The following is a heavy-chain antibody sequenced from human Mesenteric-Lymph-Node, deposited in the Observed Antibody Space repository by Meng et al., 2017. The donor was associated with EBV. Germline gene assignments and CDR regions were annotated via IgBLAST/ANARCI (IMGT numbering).Heavy chain of an antibody. V-gene: IGHV1-46*01. J-gene: IGHJ4*02. CDR1: GYTFTGFY. CDR3: ARGYSYGYADY. D-gene: IGHD5-18*01. Sequence: VQQVQSGTEVKRPGDSVKVSCKASGYTFTGFYIHWVRQAPGQGLEYMGIIDPTNGYTRFPQKFQGRVTMTRDTSTSTVYMYVSSLRSEDTAIYYCARGYSYGYADYWGPGTLVTVSS. CDR2: IDPTNGYT.